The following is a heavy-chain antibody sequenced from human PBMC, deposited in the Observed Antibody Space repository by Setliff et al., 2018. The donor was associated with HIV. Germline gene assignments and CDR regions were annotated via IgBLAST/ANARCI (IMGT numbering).Heavy chain of an antibody. V-gene: IGHV4-4*02. Sequence: SETPSLTCAVSGGSISSNWWSWVRQSPGKGLEWIGEIYHSGITFKNPSLKSRVSISLDTSKNQFSLKLSSVTAADTAIYYCAREDSSSWYSSLSFWGQGTLVT. D-gene: IGHD6-13*01. CDR3: AREDSSSWYSSLSF. CDR2: IYHSGIT. CDR1: GGSISSNW. J-gene: IGHJ1*01.